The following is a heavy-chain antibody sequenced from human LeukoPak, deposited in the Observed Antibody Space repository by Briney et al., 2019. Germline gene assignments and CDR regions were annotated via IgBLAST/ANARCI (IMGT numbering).Heavy chain of an antibody. D-gene: IGHD2-8*02. CDR2: IYNSGST. CDR1: GGSISGYY. Sequence: SETLSLTCTVSGGSISGYYWSWIRQPAGKGLQWIGRIYNSGSTNYNPSLKSRVTMLVDTSKNQSSLNLSSVTAADTAVYYCAREPSTVSWVDPWGQGTLVTVSS. CDR3: AREPSTVSWVDP. V-gene: IGHV4-4*07. J-gene: IGHJ5*02.